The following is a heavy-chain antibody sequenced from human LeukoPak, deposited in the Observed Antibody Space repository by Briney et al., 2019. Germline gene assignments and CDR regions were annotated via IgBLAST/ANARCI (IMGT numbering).Heavy chain of an antibody. J-gene: IGHJ4*02. V-gene: IGHV3-53*01. D-gene: IGHD3-22*01. CDR1: GFTVSNNY. Sequence: QTGGSLRLSCAASGFTVSNNYVSWVRQAPGKGLEWVSVIYSGGSTYYADSVRGRFTISRDNSKNTLYLQMNSLRAEDTAVYYCAKDPEFTMIVVVITYFDYWGQGTLVTVSS. CDR2: IYSGGST. CDR3: AKDPEFTMIVVVITYFDY.